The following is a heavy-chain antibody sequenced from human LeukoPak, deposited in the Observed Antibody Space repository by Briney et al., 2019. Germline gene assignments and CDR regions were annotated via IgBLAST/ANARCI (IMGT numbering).Heavy chain of an antibody. V-gene: IGHV3-23*01. D-gene: IGHD6-19*01. CDR2: ISGSGGST. CDR3: AKALKKSSGWYASDY. J-gene: IGHJ4*02. CDR1: GFTFISYA. Sequence: PGGSLRLSCAASGFTFISYAMSWVRQAPGKGLEWVSAISGSGGSTYYADSVKGRFTISRDNSKNTLYLQMNSLRAEDTAVYYCAKALKKSSGWYASDYWGQGTLVTVSS.